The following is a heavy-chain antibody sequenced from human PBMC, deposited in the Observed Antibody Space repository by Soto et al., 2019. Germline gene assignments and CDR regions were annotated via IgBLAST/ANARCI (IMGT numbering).Heavy chain of an antibody. V-gene: IGHV1-46*04. CDR3: AMDLAAADY. D-gene: IGHD6-13*01. J-gene: IGHJ4*02. CDR1: GYIFINYY. CDR2: INPHGGST. Sequence: QVHLVQSGAEVKKPGASVKVSCKASGYIFINYYIHWVRQAPGQGLEWIGIINPHGGSTNYAQKLRGRVTMARDTSSSTVYMDLSSLRSDDKAVYYYAMDLAAADYWGQGTLVTVSS.